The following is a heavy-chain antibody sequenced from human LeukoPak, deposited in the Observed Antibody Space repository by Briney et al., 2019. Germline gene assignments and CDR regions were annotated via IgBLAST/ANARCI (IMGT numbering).Heavy chain of an antibody. V-gene: IGHV4-4*07. D-gene: IGHD6-13*01. Sequence: SETLSLTCTVSGGSISSYYWSWIRQPAGKGLEWIGRIYTSGSTNYNPSLKSRVTMSVDTSKNQFSLKLSSVTAADTAVYYCARERIAALYYYYYMDVWGKGTTVTVSS. CDR2: IYTSGST. CDR3: ARERIAALYYYYYMDV. CDR1: GGSISSYY. J-gene: IGHJ6*03.